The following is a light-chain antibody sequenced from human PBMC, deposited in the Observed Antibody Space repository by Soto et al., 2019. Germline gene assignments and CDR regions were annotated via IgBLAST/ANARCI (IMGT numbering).Light chain of an antibody. J-gene: IGLJ2*01. V-gene: IGLV1-36*01. CDR1: SSNIGNNA. Sequence: QSVLTQPPSVSEAPRQRVTISCSGSSSNIGNNAVNWYQQLPGKAPKLLIYHDDLLPSGVSDRFSGSKSGTSASLAISGLQSEDEADYYCAAWDDSLNVVVFGGGTKLTVL. CDR3: AAWDDSLNVVV. CDR2: HDD.